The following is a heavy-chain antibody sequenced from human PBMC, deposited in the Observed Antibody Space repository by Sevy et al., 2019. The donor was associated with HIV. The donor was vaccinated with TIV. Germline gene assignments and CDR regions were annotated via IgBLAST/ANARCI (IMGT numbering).Heavy chain of an antibody. D-gene: IGHD3-10*01. J-gene: IGHJ6*03. CDR3: AKDKTPLLWFGELLYYYYYMDV. CDR2: ISGSGGCT. CDR1: GFTFSSYA. V-gene: IGHV3-23*01. Sequence: GGSLRLSCAASGFTFSSYAMSWVRQATGKGLEGVSAISGSGGCTYYAHSVKGRFTISRDNSNNTLYLQMNSLRAQDTAVYYCAKDKTPLLWFGELLYYYYYMDVWRKGTTLTVSS.